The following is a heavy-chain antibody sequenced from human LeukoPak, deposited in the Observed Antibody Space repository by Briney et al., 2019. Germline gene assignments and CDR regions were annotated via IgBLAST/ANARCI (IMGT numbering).Heavy chain of an antibody. CDR1: GFTFSSYW. CDR3: ARLGVATGSMGAGY. Sequence: GGSLRLSCAASGFTFSSYWMTWVRQAPGKGLEWVANIKQDGSEKYYVDSVKGRFTISRDNAKNSLYLQMNSLRAEDTAVYYCARLGVATGSMGAGYWGQGTLVTVSS. D-gene: IGHD2-21*02. J-gene: IGHJ4*02. V-gene: IGHV3-7*01. CDR2: IKQDGSEK.